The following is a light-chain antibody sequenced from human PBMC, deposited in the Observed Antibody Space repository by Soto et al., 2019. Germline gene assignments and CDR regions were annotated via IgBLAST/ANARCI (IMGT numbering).Light chain of an antibody. Sequence: EIVLTQSPGTLSLSPGERATLSCRASQSVSSSYLAWYQQKPGQAPRLLIYGASSSATGIPDRFSGSGSGTDFTLTISRLEPEDFAVYYCQQYGSSPTTVGQGTKVEIK. V-gene: IGKV3-20*01. CDR2: GAS. CDR3: QQYGSSPTT. J-gene: IGKJ1*01. CDR1: QSVSSSY.